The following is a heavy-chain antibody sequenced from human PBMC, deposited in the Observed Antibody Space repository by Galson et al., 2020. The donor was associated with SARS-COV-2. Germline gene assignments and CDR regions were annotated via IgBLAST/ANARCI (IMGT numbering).Heavy chain of an antibody. V-gene: IGHV3-23*02. J-gene: IGHJ1*01. CDR1: GSNLNNYA. CDR2: IGAGGDK. Sequence: GGSLRPSCTTYGSNLNNYAMGWVRPAPGKGHKWFPPIGAGGDKYYGDSVEGRFTISRDHSRNTLFLQMNSLRVDDTAVYYCAKEAASGWATDYFLHWGQGTLVTVSS. CDR3: AKEAASGWATDYFLH. D-gene: IGHD6-19*01.